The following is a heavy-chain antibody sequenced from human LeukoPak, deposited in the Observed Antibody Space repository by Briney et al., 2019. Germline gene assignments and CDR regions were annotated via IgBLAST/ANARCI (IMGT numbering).Heavy chain of an antibody. CDR3: ARQTPPRVATFDY. Sequence: SETLSLTCTVSGGSISRGGYYWSWIRQHPGKGLEWIGYIYYSGSTYYNPSLKSRVTISVDTSKNQFSLKLSSVTAADTAVYYCARQTPPRVATFDYWGQGTLVTVSS. CDR2: IYYSGST. D-gene: IGHD5-12*01. CDR1: GGSISRGGYY. V-gene: IGHV4-31*03. J-gene: IGHJ4*02.